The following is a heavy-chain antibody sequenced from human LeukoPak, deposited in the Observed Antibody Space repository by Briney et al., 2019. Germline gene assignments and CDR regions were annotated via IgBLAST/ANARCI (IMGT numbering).Heavy chain of an antibody. J-gene: IGHJ4*02. D-gene: IGHD1-26*01. Sequence: SETLSLTCTVSGGSISSYYWGWIRHPPGKGLEWIGSIYYSGSTYYNPSLKSRVTMSVDSSKSHFSLKLTSVTVADTAPYFCARHVWGYPFDYWGQGALVTVSS. CDR1: GGSISSYY. CDR3: ARHVWGYPFDY. CDR2: IYYSGST. V-gene: IGHV4-39*01.